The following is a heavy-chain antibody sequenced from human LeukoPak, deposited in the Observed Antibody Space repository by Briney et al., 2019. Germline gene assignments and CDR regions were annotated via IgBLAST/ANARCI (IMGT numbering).Heavy chain of an antibody. D-gene: IGHD6-6*01. CDR2: ISSSSSYI. CDR3: ARYTTRQLVLDY. J-gene: IGHJ4*02. CDR1: GFTFSSYS. V-gene: IGHV3-21*01. Sequence: PGGSLRLSCAASGFTFSSYSMNWVRQAPGKGLEWVSSISSSSSYIYYADSVKGRFTISRDNAKNSLYLQMNSLRAEDTVVYYCARYTTRQLVLDYWGQGTLVTVSS.